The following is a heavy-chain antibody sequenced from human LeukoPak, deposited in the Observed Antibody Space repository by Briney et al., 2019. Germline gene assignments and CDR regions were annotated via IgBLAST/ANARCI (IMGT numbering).Heavy chain of an antibody. J-gene: IGHJ4*02. CDR1: GFTFSSYA. Sequence: GGSLRLSCAASGFTFSSYAMSWVRQAPGKGLEWVANIKQDGSEKYYVDSVKGRFTISRDNAKNSLYLQMNSLRAEDTAVYYCARALFPSPPRYDILTGCLFDYWGQGTLVTVSS. D-gene: IGHD3-9*01. CDR3: ARALFPSPPRYDILTGCLFDY. CDR2: IKQDGSEK. V-gene: IGHV3-7*01.